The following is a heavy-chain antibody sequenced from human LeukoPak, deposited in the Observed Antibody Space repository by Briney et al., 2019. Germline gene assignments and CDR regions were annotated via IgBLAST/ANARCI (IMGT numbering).Heavy chain of an antibody. D-gene: IGHD3-10*01. V-gene: IGHV4-34*01. CDR2: INPSGST. CDR1: GVSFSGYY. J-gene: IGHJ4*02. Sequence: PSETLSLTCAVYGVSFSGYYWSWIRQPPGKGLEWIGEINPSGSTNYNPSLKSRVTISVDTSKDQFSLKLSSVSAADTAVYCCARVGEGGLGKFFEHWGQGTLVTVSS. CDR3: ARVGEGGLGKFFEH.